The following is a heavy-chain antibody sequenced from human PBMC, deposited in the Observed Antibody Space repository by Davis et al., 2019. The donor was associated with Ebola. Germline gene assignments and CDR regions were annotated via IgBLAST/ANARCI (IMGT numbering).Heavy chain of an antibody. V-gene: IGHV4-59*02. CDR2: ISYTGTT. Sequence: PGGSLRLSCTVSGGSVNNDFWSWIRQSPGKGLEWIGFISYTGTTNYNSSLKSRVTISVDMSKNQFSLKLSSVTAADTAVYYCARASYDFWSGRLDYWGQGTLVTVSS. J-gene: IGHJ4*02. D-gene: IGHD3-3*01. CDR3: ARASYDFWSGRLDY. CDR1: GGSVNNDF.